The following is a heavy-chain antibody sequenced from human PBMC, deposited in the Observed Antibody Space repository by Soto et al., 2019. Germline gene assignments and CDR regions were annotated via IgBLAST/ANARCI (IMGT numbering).Heavy chain of an antibody. CDR3: AKGNSWSPALVLDI. J-gene: IGHJ3*02. CDR2: IKQDGSDK. Sequence: GGSLRLSCAASGFTFSSYWMSWVRQAPGKGLEWVATIKQDGSDKYYVDSVKGRFTISRDSAKNTLYLQMNSLRAEDTAVYYCAKGNSWSPALVLDIWGQGTMVTVSS. D-gene: IGHD1-7*01. CDR1: GFTFSSYW. V-gene: IGHV3-7*03.